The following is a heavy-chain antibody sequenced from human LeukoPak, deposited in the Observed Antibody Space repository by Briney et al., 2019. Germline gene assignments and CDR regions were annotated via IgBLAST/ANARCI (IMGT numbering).Heavy chain of an antibody. J-gene: IGHJ4*02. V-gene: IGHV3-21*01. D-gene: IGHD4-17*01. CDR1: GFTFSSYS. CDR2: ISSSSSYI. Sequence: GGSPRLSCAASGFTFSSYSMNWVRQAPGKGLEWVSSISSSSSYIYYADSVKGRFTISRDNAENSLYLQMNSLRAEDTAVYYCARDSDYGDHDYWGQGTLVTVSS. CDR3: ARDSDYGDHDY.